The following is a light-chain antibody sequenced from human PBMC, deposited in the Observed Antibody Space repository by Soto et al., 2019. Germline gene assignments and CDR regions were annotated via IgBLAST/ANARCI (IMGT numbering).Light chain of an antibody. CDR1: SGHSSYA. CDR3: QTWGADMGV. Sequence: QPVLTQSPSASASLGASVKLTCTLSSGHSSYAIVWHQQQPEKGPRYLMKLNSDGSHSKGDGIPDRFSGSSSGAERYLTISSLQSEDEADYYCQTWGADMGVFGGGTQLTVL. J-gene: IGLJ2*01. V-gene: IGLV4-69*01. CDR2: LNSDGSH.